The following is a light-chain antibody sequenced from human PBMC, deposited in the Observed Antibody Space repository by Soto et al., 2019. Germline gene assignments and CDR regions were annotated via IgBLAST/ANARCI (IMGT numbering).Light chain of an antibody. CDR3: QQDNNLTRK. Sequence: TLWCSTIESATLSFRASQSVSSNLAWYQQKPGQAPRLLIYGASTRATGIPARFSGSGSGTEFTLTISSLQSEDFAVYYCQQDNNLTRKFGEGTNAEIK. CDR2: GAS. CDR1: QSVSSN. V-gene: IGKV3-15*01. J-gene: IGKJ4*02.